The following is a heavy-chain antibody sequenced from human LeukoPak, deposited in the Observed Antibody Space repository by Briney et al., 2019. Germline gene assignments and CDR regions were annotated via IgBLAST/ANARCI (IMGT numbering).Heavy chain of an antibody. CDR2: ISWNSGSI. CDR1: GFTFDDYA. D-gene: IGHD3-22*01. Sequence: PGRSLRLSCAASGFTFDDYAMHWVRQAPGKGLEWVSGISWNSGSIGYADSVKGRFTISRDNAKNSLYLQMNSLRAEDTALYYCAKDLIYYDSSGYDYWGQGTLVTVSS. V-gene: IGHV3-9*01. J-gene: IGHJ4*02. CDR3: AKDLIYYDSSGYDY.